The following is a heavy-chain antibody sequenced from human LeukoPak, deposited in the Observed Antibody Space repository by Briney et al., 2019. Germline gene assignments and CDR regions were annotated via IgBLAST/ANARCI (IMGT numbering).Heavy chain of an antibody. CDR1: GGSISSGDYY. CDR2: IYYSGST. Sequence: PSETLSLTYTVSGGSISSGDYYWSCIRQPPGKGLEWIGFIYYSGSTYYNPSLKSRVTISVDTSKNQFSLKLSSVTAADTAVYYCARGRGENDYGYHADDWFYPWGQGTLVNVSS. D-gene: IGHD4-17*01. J-gene: IGHJ5*02. V-gene: IGHV4-30-4*01. CDR3: ARGRGENDYGYHADDWFYP.